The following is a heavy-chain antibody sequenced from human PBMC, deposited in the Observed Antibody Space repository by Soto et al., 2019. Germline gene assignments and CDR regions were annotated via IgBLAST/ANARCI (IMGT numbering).Heavy chain of an antibody. CDR1: GGSISSSSYY. CDR2: IYYSERT. D-gene: IGHD3-3*01. V-gene: IGHV4-39*01. J-gene: IGHJ4*02. CDR3: ARLGGNYDFWSGYYTWKYYFDY. Sequence: ETLSLTCTASGGSISSSSYYWGWIRQPPGKGLEWIGSIYYSERTYYNPSLKSRVTISVDTSKNQFSLKLSSVTAADTAVYYCARLGGNYDFWSGYYTWKYYFDYWGQGTLVTVSS.